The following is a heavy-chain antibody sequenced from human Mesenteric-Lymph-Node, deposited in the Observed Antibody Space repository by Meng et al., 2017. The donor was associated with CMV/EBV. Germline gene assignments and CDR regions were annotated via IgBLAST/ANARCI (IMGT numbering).Heavy chain of an antibody. CDR2: INPSGGST. CDR1: GYTFTNDY. V-gene: IGHV1-46*01. Sequence: ASVKVSCKASGYTFTNDYVHWVRQAPGQGLEWMGIINPSGGSTSYAQKFQGRVTMTRDMSTSTVYMELSSLRSEDTAVYYCAREEDVVVVPVASRGSGAYNWFDSWGQGTLVTVSS. D-gene: IGHD2-2*01. J-gene: IGHJ5*01. CDR3: AREEDVVVVPVASRGSGAYNWFDS.